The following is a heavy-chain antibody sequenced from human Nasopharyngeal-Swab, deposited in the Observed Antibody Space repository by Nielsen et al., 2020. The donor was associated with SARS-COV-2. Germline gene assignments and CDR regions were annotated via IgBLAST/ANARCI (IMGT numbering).Heavy chain of an antibody. CDR2: VSSTSSYI. Sequence: GGSLRLSCAASGFTFSSYSMNWVRQAPGKGLEWVSSVSSTSSYIYYADSLKGRFTISRDNAKNSLYLQLNSLRAEDTAVYYCARGQKGSGSYWSRSYFYMDVWGKGTTVTVSS. CDR1: GFTFSSYS. D-gene: IGHD3-10*01. CDR3: ARGQKGSGSYWSRSYFYMDV. J-gene: IGHJ6*03. V-gene: IGHV3-21*01.